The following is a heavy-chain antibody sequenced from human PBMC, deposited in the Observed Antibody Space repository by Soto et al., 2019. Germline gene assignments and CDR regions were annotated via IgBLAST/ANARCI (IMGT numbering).Heavy chain of an antibody. D-gene: IGHD3-22*01. CDR1: GYSFTSYW. Sequence: PGESLKISCKGSGYSFTSYWIGWVRQMPGKGLELMGIIYPGDSDTRYSPSFQGQVTISADKSISTAYLQWSSLKASDTAMYYCAGVYHCASRGYCHLYCGVDVWGQGTTVTVSS. V-gene: IGHV5-51*01. J-gene: IGHJ6*02. CDR3: AGVYHCASRGYCHLYCGVDV. CDR2: IYPGDSDT.